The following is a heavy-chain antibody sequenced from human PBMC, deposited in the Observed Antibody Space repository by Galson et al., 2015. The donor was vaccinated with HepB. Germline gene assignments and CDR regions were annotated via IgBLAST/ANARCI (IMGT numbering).Heavy chain of an antibody. Sequence: SVKVSCKASGYTFSSYAISWVRQAPGQGLEWMGGIIPIFGTANYAQKFQGRVTVTADKSTSTAYMELSSLRSEDTAVYYCAAPSAYSSGWSGVNSAMDAFDIWGQGTMVTVSS. CDR1: GYTFSSYA. J-gene: IGHJ3*02. CDR3: AAPSAYSSGWSGVNSAMDAFDI. V-gene: IGHV1-69*06. D-gene: IGHD6-19*01. CDR2: IIPIFGTA.